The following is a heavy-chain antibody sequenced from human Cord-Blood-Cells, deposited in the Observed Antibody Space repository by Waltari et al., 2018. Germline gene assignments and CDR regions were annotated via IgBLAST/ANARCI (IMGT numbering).Heavy chain of an antibody. CDR3: ARGRSGCSSTSCYNYGMDV. D-gene: IGHD2-2*02. V-gene: IGHV1-8*03. CDR2: MNPNSGNT. Sequence: QVQLVQSGAEVKKPGASVKVSCKASGYTFPSYDINWVRQATGQGLEWMGWMNPNSGNTGYAQKFQGRVTITRNTSINTAYMELSSLRSEDTAVYYCARGRSGCSSTSCYNYGMDVWGQGTTVTVSS. J-gene: IGHJ6*02. CDR1: GYTFPSYD.